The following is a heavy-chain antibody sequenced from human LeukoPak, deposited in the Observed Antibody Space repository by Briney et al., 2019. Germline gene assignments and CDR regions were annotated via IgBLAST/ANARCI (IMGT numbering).Heavy chain of an antibody. CDR3: ARDVGVAVYYMDV. CDR1: GFIFTKYG. V-gene: IGHV1-18*01. J-gene: IGHJ6*03. Sequence: ASVKVSCKASGFIFTKYGISWVRQAPGQGLEWVGWISGYNGDTNYAQKLQGRVTMTTDTSTTTAYMELRSLRSDDTAFYYCARDVGVAVYYMDVWGKGTAVTVSS. D-gene: IGHD2-15*01. CDR2: ISGYNGDT.